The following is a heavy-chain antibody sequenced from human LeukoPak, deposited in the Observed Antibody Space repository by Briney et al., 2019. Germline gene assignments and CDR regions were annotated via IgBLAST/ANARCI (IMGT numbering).Heavy chain of an antibody. V-gene: IGHV3-21*01. Sequence: GGSLRLSCAVSGLTFSTYSMTWVRRVPGKGPEWVSSISSSSSYIYYADSVKGRFTISRDNAKNSLYLQMNSLRAEDTAVYYCARDETILWFDYWGQGTLVTVSS. D-gene: IGHD3-9*01. J-gene: IGHJ5*01. CDR2: ISSSSSYI. CDR1: GLTFSTYS. CDR3: ARDETILWFDY.